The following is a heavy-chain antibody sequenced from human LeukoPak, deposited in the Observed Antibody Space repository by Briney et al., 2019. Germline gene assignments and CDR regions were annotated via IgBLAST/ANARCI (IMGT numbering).Heavy chain of an antibody. CDR2: IYHSGST. V-gene: IGHV4-38-2*02. CDR1: GYSISSGYY. D-gene: IGHD2-15*01. J-gene: IGHJ4*02. CDR3: GRDDVGYCSGGSCQGFDY. Sequence: PSETLSLTCAVSGYSISSGYYWGWIRQPPGKGLEWIGSIYHSGSTYYNPSLKSRVTISVDTSKNQFSLKLSSVTAADTAVYYCGRDDVGYCSGGSCQGFDYWGQGTLVTVSS.